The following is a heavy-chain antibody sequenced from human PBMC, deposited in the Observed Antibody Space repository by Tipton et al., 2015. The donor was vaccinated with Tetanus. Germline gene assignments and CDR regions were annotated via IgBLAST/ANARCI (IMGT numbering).Heavy chain of an antibody. V-gene: IGHV4-59*12. CDR1: GASISSYY. CDR3: ASGSALDY. J-gene: IGHJ4*02. CDR2: INYDGST. D-gene: IGHD6-25*01. Sequence: TLSLTCTVSGASISSYYWSWIRKPPGKGLEWIGEINYDGSTNYSPSLKSRVTLSLDTTKKQVSLKLSSVTAADTAVYYCASGSALDYWGLGALVTVSS.